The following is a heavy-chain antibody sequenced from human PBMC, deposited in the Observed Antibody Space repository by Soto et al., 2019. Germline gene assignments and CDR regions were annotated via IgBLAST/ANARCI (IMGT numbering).Heavy chain of an antibody. CDR2: IYYNGTT. D-gene: IGHD3-9*01. CDR1: GGSISSPNFY. J-gene: IGHJ3*02. Sequence: SETLSLTCTVSGGSISSPNFYWSWIRQHPGKGLEWIGHIYYNGTTYYNPTLKSRVTISVDTSKNQFSLKLSSVTAADTAVYYCAGTYYDILTGYYIGAFDIWGQGTMVTVSS. V-gene: IGHV4-31*03. CDR3: AGTYYDILTGYYIGAFDI.